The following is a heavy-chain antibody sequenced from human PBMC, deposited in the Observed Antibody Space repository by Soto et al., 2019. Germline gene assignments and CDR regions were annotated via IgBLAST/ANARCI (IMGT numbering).Heavy chain of an antibody. CDR3: ARCDVGDYVPPLDP. J-gene: IGHJ5*02. CDR1: GYTFSSYG. V-gene: IGHV1-18*01. Sequence: QVHLMQSGAEVKSPGASVRVSCKASGYTFSSYGVIWVRQAPGQGLEFMGWISVYNGHTNYAQKFQGRVTMTTDTSTSAAYMELRSLRSADTAVYFCARCDVGDYVPPLDPWGQGTLVTVSA. D-gene: IGHD4-17*01. CDR2: ISVYNGHT.